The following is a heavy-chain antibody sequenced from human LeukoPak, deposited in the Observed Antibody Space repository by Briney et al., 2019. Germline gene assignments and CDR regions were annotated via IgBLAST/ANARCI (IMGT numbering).Heavy chain of an antibody. CDR2: IYYSGST. CDR3: ARDRTYYYYGMDV. D-gene: IGHD1-1*01. CDR1: GGSISSYY. J-gene: IGHJ6*02. Sequence: SETLSLTCTVSGGSISSYYWSWIRQPPGKGLEWIGYIYYSGSTNYNPSLKSRVTISVDTSKNQFSLKLSSVTAADTAVYYCARDRTYYYYGMDVWGQGTTVTVSS. V-gene: IGHV4-59*12.